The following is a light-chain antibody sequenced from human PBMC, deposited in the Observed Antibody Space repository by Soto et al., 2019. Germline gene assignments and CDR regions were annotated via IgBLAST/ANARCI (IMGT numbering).Light chain of an antibody. Sequence: QSVLTQPPSVSGAPGQRVTLSCTGSSSNIGAGYDVHWYQRLPGSAPKLLIYGNNNRPSGVPDRLSGSKSATSASLAITGLQAEDEAEYFCQSYDTGLSGPVFGGGTKLTVL. CDR1: SSNIGAGYD. V-gene: IGLV1-40*01. CDR3: QSYDTGLSGPV. CDR2: GNN. J-gene: IGLJ2*01.